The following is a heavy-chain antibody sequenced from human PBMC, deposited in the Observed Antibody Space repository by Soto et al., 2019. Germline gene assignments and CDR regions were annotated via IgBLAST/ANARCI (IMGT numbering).Heavy chain of an antibody. Sequence: GGSLRLSCAASGFTFSSYWMSWVRQAPGKGLEWVANIKQDGSEKYYVDSVKGRFTISRDNAKNSLYLQMNSLRAEDTAVYYCARDRYCSSTGCYLYYYYGMDVWGQGTTVTVSS. V-gene: IGHV3-7*03. D-gene: IGHD2-2*01. J-gene: IGHJ6*02. CDR3: ARDRYCSSTGCYLYYYYGMDV. CDR2: IKQDGSEK. CDR1: GFTFSSYW.